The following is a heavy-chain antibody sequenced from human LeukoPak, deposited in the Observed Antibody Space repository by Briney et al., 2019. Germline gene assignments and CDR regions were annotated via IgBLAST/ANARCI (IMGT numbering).Heavy chain of an antibody. CDR3: ARGIVGATIYYGMDV. V-gene: IGHV1-69*04. CDR2: IIPILGIA. J-gene: IGHJ6*02. CDR1: GGTFSSYA. D-gene: IGHD1-26*01. Sequence: SVKVSCKASGGTFSSYAISWVRQAPGQGLEWMGRIIPILGIANYAQKFQGRVTITADKSTSTAYMELSSLRSEDTAVYYCARGIVGATIYYGMDVWGLGTTVTVSS.